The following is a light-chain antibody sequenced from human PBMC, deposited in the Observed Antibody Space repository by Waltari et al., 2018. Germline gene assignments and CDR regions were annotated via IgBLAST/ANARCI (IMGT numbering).Light chain of an antibody. CDR3: QQYYSTPPT. J-gene: IGKJ4*01. Sequence: DIVMTQSPDSLAVSPGERATINCKSSQSVLYSSNNKNYLAWYQQKPGQPPKLLIYWASTRESGVPDRFSGSGSGTDFTLTISSLQAADVAVYYCQQYYSTPPTFGGGTKVEIK. CDR1: QSVLYSSNNKNY. V-gene: IGKV4-1*01. CDR2: WAS.